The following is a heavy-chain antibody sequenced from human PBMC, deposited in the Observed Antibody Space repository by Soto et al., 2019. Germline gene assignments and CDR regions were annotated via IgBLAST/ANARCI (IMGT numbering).Heavy chain of an antibody. D-gene: IGHD3-16*01. Sequence: QEQLVESGGGVVQPGRSLRLSCAASGFALTPYAMHWVRQAPGKGLEWVAIISYDGSYRSYGDSVKGRFTISRDNSENSLYLQMDTLRSEDTAVYYCARDWDRGGGGYLGKFELWGRGTLVTVSS. CDR2: ISYDGSYR. CDR1: GFALTPYA. V-gene: IGHV3-30-3*01. J-gene: IGHJ2*01. CDR3: ARDWDRGGGGYLGKFEL.